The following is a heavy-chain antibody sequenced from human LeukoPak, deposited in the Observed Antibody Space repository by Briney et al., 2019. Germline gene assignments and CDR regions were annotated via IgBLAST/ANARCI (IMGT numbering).Heavy chain of an antibody. J-gene: IGHJ4*02. V-gene: IGHV4-34*01. CDR1: GGSFRGYY. Sequence: SETLSLTCAVYGGSFRGYYWSWIRQPPGKGLEWIGEINHSGSTNYNPSLKSRVTISVDTSKNQFSLKLSSVTAADTAVYYCARGRRSNIVVVPAAISYWGQGTLVTVSS. CDR2: INHSGST. CDR3: ARGRRSNIVVVPAAISY. D-gene: IGHD2-2*01.